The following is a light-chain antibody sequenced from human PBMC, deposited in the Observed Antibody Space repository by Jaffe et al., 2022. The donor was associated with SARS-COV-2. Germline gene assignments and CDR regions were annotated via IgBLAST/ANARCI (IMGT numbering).Light chain of an antibody. CDR3: QQYNNWPPEYT. CDR1: QSVRSN. V-gene: IGKV3-15*01. J-gene: IGKJ2*01. CDR2: GAS. Sequence: EIVMTQSPATLSVSPGERATLSCRASQSVRSNLAWYQQKPGQTPRLVIYGASTRATGIPARFSGSGSGTEFTLTISSLQSEDFAVYYCQQYNNWPPEYTFGQGTKLEIK.